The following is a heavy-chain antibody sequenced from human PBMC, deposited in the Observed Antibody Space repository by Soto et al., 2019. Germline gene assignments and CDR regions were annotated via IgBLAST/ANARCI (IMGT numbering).Heavy chain of an antibody. Sequence: VGSLRLSCAASGFTFRSNWMSWVRQAPGKGLEWVANIKQDGSEKYYVDSVKGRFTISRDNAKNSLYLQMNSLRAEDTAVYYCATSGGGWLQPPVWGQGTLVTVSS. CDR2: IKQDGSEK. V-gene: IGHV3-7*03. D-gene: IGHD5-12*01. CDR3: ATSGGGWLQPPV. J-gene: IGHJ4*02. CDR1: GFTFRSNW.